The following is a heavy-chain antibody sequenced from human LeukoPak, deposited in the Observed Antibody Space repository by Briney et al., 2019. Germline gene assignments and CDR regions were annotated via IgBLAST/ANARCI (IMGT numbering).Heavy chain of an antibody. D-gene: IGHD3-16*01. CDR1: GDSVNSDDSY. CDR2: IYYTGST. J-gene: IGHJ4*02. V-gene: IGHV4-30-4*01. Sequence: SQTLSLTCTVAGDSVNSDDSYWSWIRQPPGEGLECVGYIYYTGSTYYNPSLKSRVTISVDTSKNQFSLKLSSVTAADTAVYYCARGVWASWRSDDGYWGKGTLVTVSS. CDR3: ARGVWASWRSDDGY.